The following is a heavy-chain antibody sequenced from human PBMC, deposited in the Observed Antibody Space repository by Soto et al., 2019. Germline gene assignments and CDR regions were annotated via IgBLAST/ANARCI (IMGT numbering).Heavy chain of an antibody. CDR2: ISAYNGNT. CDR3: ARDERSGYDY. Sequence: KVSCKASGYTFTGYYMHWVRQAPGQGLEWMGWISAYNGNTNYAQKLQGRVTMTTDTSTSTAYMELRSLRSDDTAVYYCARDERSGYDYWGQGTLVTVSS. CDR1: GYTFTGYY. D-gene: IGHD3-3*01. V-gene: IGHV1-18*04. J-gene: IGHJ4*02.